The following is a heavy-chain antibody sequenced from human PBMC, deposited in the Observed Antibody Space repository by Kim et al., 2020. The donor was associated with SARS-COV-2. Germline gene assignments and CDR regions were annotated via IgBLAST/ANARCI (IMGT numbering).Heavy chain of an antibody. V-gene: IGHV4-34*01. D-gene: IGHD6-19*01. J-gene: IGHJ4*02. CDR1: GGSFSGYY. CDR2: INHSGST. Sequence: SETLSLTCAVYGGSFSGYYWSWIRQPPGKGLEWIGEINHSGSTNYNPSVKSRVTISVDTSKNQFSLKLSSVTAADTAVYYCARGAQAGYWGQGTLVTVSS. CDR3: ARGAQAGY.